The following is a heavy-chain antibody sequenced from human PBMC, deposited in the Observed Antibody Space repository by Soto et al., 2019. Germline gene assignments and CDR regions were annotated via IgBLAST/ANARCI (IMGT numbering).Heavy chain of an antibody. CDR2: IYSSGST. J-gene: IGHJ4*02. CDR3: ARHASLDY. CDR1: GGSISNYY. V-gene: IGHV4-59*08. Sequence: SETLSLTCTVSGGSISNYYWSWIRQPPGKGLEWIGYIYSSGSTNYNPSLKSRVTISVDTSKNQFSLELSSVTAADTAVYYCARHASLDYWGQGTLVTVSS.